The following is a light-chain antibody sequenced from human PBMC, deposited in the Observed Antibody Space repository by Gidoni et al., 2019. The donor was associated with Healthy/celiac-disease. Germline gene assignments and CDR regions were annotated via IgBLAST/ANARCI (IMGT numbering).Light chain of an antibody. J-gene: IGKJ3*01. Sequence: DIQMTQSPSSLSASVEDRVTITCRASHSISSYLNSYQQNTGKAPKLLIYAASSLQSGVPSRFCGSGSGTDFTLTISSLQPEDFATYYCQQSYSTPLFTFGPGTKVDIK. CDR1: HSISSY. CDR3: QQSYSTPLFT. CDR2: AAS. V-gene: IGKV1-39*01.